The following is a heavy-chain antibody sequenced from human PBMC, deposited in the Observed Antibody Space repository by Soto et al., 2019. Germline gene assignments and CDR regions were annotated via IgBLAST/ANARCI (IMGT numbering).Heavy chain of an antibody. CDR2: ISSSSSTI. Sequence: PGGSLRLSCAASGFTFSSYSMNWVRQAPGKGLEWVSYISSSSSTIYYADSVKGRFTISRDNAKNSLYLQMNSLRDEDTAVYYCARDGGRQQLVSYYFDYWGQGTLVTVSS. CDR3: ARDGGRQQLVSYYFDY. J-gene: IGHJ4*02. CDR1: GFTFSSYS. D-gene: IGHD6-13*01. V-gene: IGHV3-48*02.